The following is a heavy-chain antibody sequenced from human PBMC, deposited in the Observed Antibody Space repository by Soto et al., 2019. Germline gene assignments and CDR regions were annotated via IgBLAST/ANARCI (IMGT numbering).Heavy chain of an antibody. CDR1: GFTFTDYY. D-gene: IGHD3-22*01. Sequence: QVQLVESGGGLVKPGGSLRLSCAASGFTFTDYYMSWIRQAPGKGLEWVSYISSSSSTIYYADSVKGRFTISRDNAKNSLYLQMNSLRDEDTAVYYCARCGYYDSSGYYCGFDYWGQGTLVTVSS. CDR2: ISSSSSTI. J-gene: IGHJ4*02. CDR3: ARCGYYDSSGYYCGFDY. V-gene: IGHV3-11*04.